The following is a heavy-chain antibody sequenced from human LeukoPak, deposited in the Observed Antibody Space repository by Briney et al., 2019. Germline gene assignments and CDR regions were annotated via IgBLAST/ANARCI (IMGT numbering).Heavy chain of an antibody. Sequence: SETLSPTCAVYGGSFSGYYWSWIRQPPGKGLEWIGEINHSGSTNYNPSLKSRVTISVDTSKNQFSLKLSSVTAADTAVYYCARGPYNWNWEPFQHWGQGTLVTVSS. J-gene: IGHJ1*01. D-gene: IGHD1-7*01. CDR2: INHSGST. CDR3: ARGPYNWNWEPFQH. V-gene: IGHV4-34*01. CDR1: GGSFSGYY.